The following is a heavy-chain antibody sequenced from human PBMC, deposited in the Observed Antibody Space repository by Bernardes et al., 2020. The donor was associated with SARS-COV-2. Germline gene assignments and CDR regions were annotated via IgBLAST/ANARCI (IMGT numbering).Heavy chain of an antibody. D-gene: IGHD3-10*01. V-gene: IGHV3-21*01. Sequence: GGSLRLSCAASGFTFNTYSMNWVRQAPGKGLECIASISSSTDFIYYADSVKGRFTVSRDNAKNSLYLQMNSLRAEDTAVYYCATEGTYTSFDYWGQGTLVTVSS. CDR2: ISSSTDFI. J-gene: IGHJ4*02. CDR1: GFTFNTYS. CDR3: ATEGTYTSFDY.